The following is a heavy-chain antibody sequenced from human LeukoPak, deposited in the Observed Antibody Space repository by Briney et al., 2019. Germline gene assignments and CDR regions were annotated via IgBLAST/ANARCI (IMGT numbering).Heavy chain of an antibody. D-gene: IGHD3-10*01. Sequence: PSETLSLTCTVSGGPISSYYWSWIRQPPGKGLEWIGYIYYSGTTNYNPPLKSRATISIDTSKNQFSLRLSSVTAADTAVYYCARGIHRGLEGYYYMDVWGTGTTVTVSS. V-gene: IGHV4-59*01. CDR3: ARGIHRGLEGYYYMDV. CDR2: IYYSGTT. CDR1: GGPISSYY. J-gene: IGHJ6*03.